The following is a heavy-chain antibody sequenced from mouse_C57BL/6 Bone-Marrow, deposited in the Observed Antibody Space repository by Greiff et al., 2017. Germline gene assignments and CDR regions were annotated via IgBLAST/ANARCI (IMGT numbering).Heavy chain of an antibody. CDR2: IDPEIGDT. J-gene: IGHJ2*01. CDR3: SSFDGNYFDF. Sequence: EVQLQQSGAELVRPGASVKLSCTASGFNVKDDYIHWVKQRPEQGLEWIGWIDPEIGDTEYASKFQGKATITSDTSSNTAYLQLSSLTSEDTAVYYCSSFDGNYFDFWGQGTPLTVAS. CDR1: GFNVKDDY. V-gene: IGHV14-4*01. D-gene: IGHD2-3*01.